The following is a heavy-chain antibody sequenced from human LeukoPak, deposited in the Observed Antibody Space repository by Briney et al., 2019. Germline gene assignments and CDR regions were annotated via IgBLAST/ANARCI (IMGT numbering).Heavy chain of an antibody. CDR3: ASLDGYKPRYFQH. J-gene: IGHJ1*01. CDR2: IIPIFGTA. D-gene: IGHD5-24*01. Sequence: ASVKVSCKASGGTFSSYAISWVRQAPGQGLEWMGGIIPIFGTANYAQKFQGRVTITADKSTGTAYMELSSLRSEDTAVYYCASLDGYKPRYFQHWGQGTLVTVSS. V-gene: IGHV1-69*06. CDR1: GGTFSSYA.